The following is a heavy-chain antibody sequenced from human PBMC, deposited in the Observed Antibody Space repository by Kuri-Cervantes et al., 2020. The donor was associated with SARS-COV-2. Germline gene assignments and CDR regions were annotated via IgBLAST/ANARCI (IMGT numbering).Heavy chain of an antibody. CDR1: GFTFSSYE. V-gene: IGHV3-21*05. CDR3: ARDFIFVRYCSSTSCYPVGMDV. CDR2: ISSSSSYT. Sequence: GESLKISCAASGFTFSSYEMNWVRQAPGKGLEWVSYISSSSSYTNYADSVKGRFTISRDNAKNSLYLQMNSLRAEDTAVYYCARDFIFVRYCSSTSCYPVGMDVWGQGTTVTVSS. D-gene: IGHD2-2*01. J-gene: IGHJ6*02.